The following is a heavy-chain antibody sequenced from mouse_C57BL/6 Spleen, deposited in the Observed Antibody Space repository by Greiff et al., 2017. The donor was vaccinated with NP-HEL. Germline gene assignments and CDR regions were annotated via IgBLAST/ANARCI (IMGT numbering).Heavy chain of an antibody. Sequence: DVMLVESGGGLVQPGGSLSLSCTASGFTFTDYYMSWVRQPPGKALEWLGFIRNKANGYTTEYSASVKGRFTISRDNSQSILYLQMNALRAEDSATYYCARYMGLGRAMDYWGQGTSVTVSS. D-gene: IGHD1-1*01. CDR2: IRNKANGYTT. J-gene: IGHJ4*01. V-gene: IGHV7-3*01. CDR1: GFTFTDYY. CDR3: ARYMGLGRAMDY.